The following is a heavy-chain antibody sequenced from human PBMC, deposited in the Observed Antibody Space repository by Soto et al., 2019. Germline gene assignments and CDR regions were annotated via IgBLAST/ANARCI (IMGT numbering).Heavy chain of an antibody. J-gene: IGHJ1*01. CDR2: ISGSGDST. CDR1: GFTFSSYA. Sequence: GGSLRLSCAASGFTFSSYAMSWVRQAPGKGLECVSGISGSGDSTYYADSVKGRFTISRDNSKNTLYLQMNSLRAEDTAVYYCAKGVPGIAVAGTGYFQHWGQGTLVTVS. V-gene: IGHV3-23*01. CDR3: AKGVPGIAVAGTGYFQH. D-gene: IGHD6-19*01.